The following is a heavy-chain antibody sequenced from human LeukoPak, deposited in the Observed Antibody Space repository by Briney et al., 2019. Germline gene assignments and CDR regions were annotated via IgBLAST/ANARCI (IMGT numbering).Heavy chain of an antibody. CDR1: GGSISKYY. Sequence: PSETLSLTCTVSGGSISKYYWNWIRQPPGKGLEWIGYIYYSGSTNYNPSLKSRVTISVDTSKNQFSLKLSSVTAADTAVYYCARGRDSSSWYDGFDYWGQGTLATVSS. CDR3: ARGRDSSSWYDGFDY. J-gene: IGHJ4*02. D-gene: IGHD6-13*01. CDR2: IYYSGST. V-gene: IGHV4-59*12.